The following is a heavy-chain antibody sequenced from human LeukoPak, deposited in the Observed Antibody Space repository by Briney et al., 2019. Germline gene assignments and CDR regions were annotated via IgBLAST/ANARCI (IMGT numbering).Heavy chain of an antibody. CDR3: AKGGTWSDY. D-gene: IGHD6-13*01. CDR2: IQYDGSQK. Sequence: GGSLRLSCAASGFTFSSYAMSWVRQAPGKGLEWVTFIQYDGSQKYYVDSVKGRFAISRDNSKNTMFLQMDSLRTEDTAVYYCAKGGTWSDYWGQGTLVTVSS. CDR1: GFTFSSYA. V-gene: IGHV3-30*02. J-gene: IGHJ4*02.